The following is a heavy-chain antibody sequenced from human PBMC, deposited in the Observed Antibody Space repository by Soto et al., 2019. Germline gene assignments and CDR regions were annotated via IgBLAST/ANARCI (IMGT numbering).Heavy chain of an antibody. J-gene: IGHJ3*01. V-gene: IGHV3-21*01. Sequence: VQLVESGGGLVMPGGSLRLSCAASGFTFSTYHMNWVRQAPGKGLEWVSSINPSSSHIYYADSVRGRFTISRDNSKNSMDLQMNSLRTEDAAVYYCARGYCGGGGCYLRRDAIDVWGQGTMVTVSS. D-gene: IGHD2-15*01. CDR3: ARGYCGGGGCYLRRDAIDV. CDR1: GFTFSTYH. CDR2: INPSSSHI.